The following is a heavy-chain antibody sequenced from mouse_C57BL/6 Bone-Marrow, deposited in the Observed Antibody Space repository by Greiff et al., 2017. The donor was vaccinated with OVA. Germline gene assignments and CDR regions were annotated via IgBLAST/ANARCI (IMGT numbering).Heavy chain of an antibody. CDR2: IDPSDSYT. D-gene: IGHD1-1*01. Sequence: VQLQQSGAELVKPGASVKLSCKASGYTFTSYWMQWVKQRPGQGLEWIGEIDPSDSYTNYNQKFKGKATLTVDTSYSTAYMQLSSLTSEDSAVYYCARGGYYYYGSPWYFDVWGTGTTVTVSS. CDR3: ARGGYYYYGSPWYFDV. CDR1: GYTFTSYW. J-gene: IGHJ1*03. V-gene: IGHV1-50*01.